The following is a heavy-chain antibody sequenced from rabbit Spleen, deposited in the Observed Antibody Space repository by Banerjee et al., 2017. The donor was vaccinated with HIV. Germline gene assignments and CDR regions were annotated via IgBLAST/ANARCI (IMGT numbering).Heavy chain of an antibody. Sequence: QSLEESGGGLGKPGASLTLTCKASGFSFNSGYDMCWVRQAPGKGLEWIACSYAGSSGSTYSAIWATGRFTISKTSSTTVTLQMTSLTAADTATYFCARDTGTSFSTYGMDLWGQGTLVTVS. V-gene: IGHV1S40*01. J-gene: IGHJ6*01. CDR1: GFSFNSGYD. D-gene: IGHD7-1*01. CDR2: SYAGSSGST. CDR3: ARDTGTSFSTYGMDL.